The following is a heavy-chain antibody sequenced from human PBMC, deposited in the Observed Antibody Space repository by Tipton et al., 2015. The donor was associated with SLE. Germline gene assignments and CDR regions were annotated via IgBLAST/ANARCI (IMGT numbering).Heavy chain of an antibody. V-gene: IGHV4-39*01. J-gene: IGHJ4*02. CDR1: RASISTNSYY. CDR3: AGQASSSPGRFNFDS. Sequence: TLSLTCTVSRASISTNSYYWGWVRQPPGRGLEWIGSIFYTGNTFYNPSLKSPVTMSVDTSKNQFSLRLTSVTAADTAVYYCAGQASSSPGRFNFDSWGQGTLVTVSS. D-gene: IGHD2-2*01. CDR2: IFYTGNT.